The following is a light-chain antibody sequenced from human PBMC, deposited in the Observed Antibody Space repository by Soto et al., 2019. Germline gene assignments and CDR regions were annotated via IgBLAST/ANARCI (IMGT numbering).Light chain of an antibody. J-gene: IGKJ1*01. CDR3: QQYASSPRT. V-gene: IGKV3-20*01. Sequence: EIVLTQSPGTLSLSPGERATLSCRASQSVGSTYIAWYQQKRGQAPRLLIYGASTRPTGIPDRFSGSGSGTDFTLTISRLEPEDFAVYYCQQYASSPRTFGQGTKVEIK. CDR2: GAS. CDR1: QSVGSTY.